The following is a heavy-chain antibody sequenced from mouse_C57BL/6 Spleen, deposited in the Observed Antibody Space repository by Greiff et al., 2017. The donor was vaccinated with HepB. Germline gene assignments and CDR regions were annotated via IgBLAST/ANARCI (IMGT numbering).Heavy chain of an antibody. CDR1: GYSFTGYY. CDR2: INPSTGGT. J-gene: IGHJ2*01. CDR3: ARAGFSYYFDY. V-gene: IGHV1-42*01. Sequence: DVQLQESGPELVKPGASVKISCKASGYSFTGYYMNWVKQSPEKSLEWIGEINPSTGGTTYNQKFKAKATLTVDKSSSTAYMQLKSLTSEDSAVYYCARAGFSYYFDYWGQGTTLTVSS.